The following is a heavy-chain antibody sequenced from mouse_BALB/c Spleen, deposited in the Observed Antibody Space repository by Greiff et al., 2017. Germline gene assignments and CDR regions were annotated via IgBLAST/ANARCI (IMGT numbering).Heavy chain of an antibody. V-gene: IGHV14-3*02. CDR3: AYYYGSSYNYFDY. D-gene: IGHD1-1*01. J-gene: IGHJ2*01. CDR2: IDPANGNT. CDR1: GFNIKDTY. Sequence: VQLKESGAELVKPGASVKLSCTASGFNIKDTYMHWVKQRPEQGLEWIGRIDPANGNTKYDPKFQGKATITADTSSNTAYLQLSSLTSEDTAVYYCAYYYGSSYNYFDYWGQGTTLTVSS.